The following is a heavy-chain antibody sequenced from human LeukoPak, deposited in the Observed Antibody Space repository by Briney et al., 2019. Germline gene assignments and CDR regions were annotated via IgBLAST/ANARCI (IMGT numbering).Heavy chain of an antibody. D-gene: IGHD2-8*01. Sequence: GGSLRLSCAASGFTFRSYAMAGVRQAPGKGLEWVSVIYSDDRTYYADSVKGRFTISRHTSKKTLYLQMNSLRAEDTAVYYCAREVMAKRRAFDIWGQGTVVTVSS. CDR3: AREVMAKRRAFDI. J-gene: IGHJ3*02. V-gene: IGHV3-53*04. CDR2: IYSDDRT. CDR1: GFTFRSYA.